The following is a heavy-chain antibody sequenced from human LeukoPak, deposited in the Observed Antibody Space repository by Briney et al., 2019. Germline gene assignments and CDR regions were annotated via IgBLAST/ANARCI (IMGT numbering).Heavy chain of an antibody. Sequence: ASVKVSFKASGYTFTGYYMHWVRQAPGQGLEWMGWINPNSGGTNYAQKFQGRVTMTRDTSISTAYMELSRLRSDDTAVYYCARGGIAAPPGYYYMDVWGKGTTVTVSS. J-gene: IGHJ6*03. CDR1: GYTFTGYY. CDR3: ARGGIAAPPGYYYMDV. D-gene: IGHD6-13*01. V-gene: IGHV1-2*02. CDR2: INPNSGGT.